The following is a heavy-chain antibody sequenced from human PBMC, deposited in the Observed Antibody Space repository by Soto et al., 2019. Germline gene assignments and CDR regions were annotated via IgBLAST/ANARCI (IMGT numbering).Heavy chain of an antibody. CDR2: ITPFFGTS. J-gene: IGHJ6*02. D-gene: IGHD6-13*01. V-gene: IGHV1-69*13. CDR1: GGTFSSYT. CDR3: ARVGYSTNYGMAI. Sequence: SVKVSCKASGGTFSSYTINWVRQAPGQGLEWMGGITPFFGTSDYAQNFQGRVTITADDSTSTAYVELSSLRSDDTAVYYCARVGYSTNYGMAIWGQGTTVTVSS.